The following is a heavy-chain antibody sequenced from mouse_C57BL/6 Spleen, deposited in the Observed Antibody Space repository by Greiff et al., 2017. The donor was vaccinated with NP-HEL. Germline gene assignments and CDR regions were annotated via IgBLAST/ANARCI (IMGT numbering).Heavy chain of an antibody. D-gene: IGHD1-1*01. CDR2: IDPETGGT. CDR1: GYTFTDYE. J-gene: IGHJ1*03. CDR3: TRWRDYYGSSYWYFDV. Sequence: VQLQQSGAELVRPGASVTLSCKASGYTFTDYEMHWVKQTPVHGLEWIGAIDPETGGTAYNQKFKGKAILTADKSSSTAYMELRSLTSEDSAVYYCTRWRDYYGSSYWYFDVWGTGTTVTVSS. V-gene: IGHV1-15*01.